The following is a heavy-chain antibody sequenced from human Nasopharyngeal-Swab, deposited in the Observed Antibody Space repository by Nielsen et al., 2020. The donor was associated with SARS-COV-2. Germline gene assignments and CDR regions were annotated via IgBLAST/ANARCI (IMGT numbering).Heavy chain of an antibody. CDR3: AKVRSWRLDAFDF. J-gene: IGHJ4*02. Sequence: GGSLRLSCAASGFTFSSYAMSWVRQAPGKGLEWVSVIHTDLNNTYYFDSVKGRFTISRDNSKKTLFLQMNSLRVEDTAVYYCAKVRSWRLDAFDFWGQGTLVTVSS. CDR2: IHTDLNNT. V-gene: IGHV3-23*03. CDR1: GFTFSSYA. D-gene: IGHD6-13*01.